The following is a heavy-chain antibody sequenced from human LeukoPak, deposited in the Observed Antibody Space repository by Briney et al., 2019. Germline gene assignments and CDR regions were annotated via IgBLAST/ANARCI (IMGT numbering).Heavy chain of an antibody. Sequence: HSGGSLRLSCAASGFTFSSYAMSWVRQAPGKGLEWVSAISGSGDKTYYADSVKGRFTISRDNSRFTVHLQMNSLRGEDTAVYYCVKERPGKDYADFWGQGTLVTVSS. V-gene: IGHV3-23*01. CDR2: ISGSGDKT. J-gene: IGHJ4*02. CDR1: GFTFSSYA. CDR3: VKERPGKDYADF. D-gene: IGHD3-16*01.